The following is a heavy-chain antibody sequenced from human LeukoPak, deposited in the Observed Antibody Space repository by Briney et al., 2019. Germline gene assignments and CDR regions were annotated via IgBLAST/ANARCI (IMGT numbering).Heavy chain of an antibody. D-gene: IGHD5-12*01. Sequence: ASVKVSCKSSGYSXTGYYLHWVRQAPGQGLEWMGWINPNNGGTNYAQKFQGRVTMTRDTSITTAYMELTSLTSDDTAVYYCARDKGRSEASDYWGQGSLVTVSS. CDR1: GYSXTGYY. J-gene: IGHJ4*02. CDR3: ARDKGRSEASDY. V-gene: IGHV1-2*02. CDR2: INPNNGGT.